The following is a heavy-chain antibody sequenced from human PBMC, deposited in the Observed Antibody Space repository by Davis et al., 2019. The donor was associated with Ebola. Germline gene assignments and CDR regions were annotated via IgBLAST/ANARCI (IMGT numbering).Heavy chain of an antibody. CDR3: AKLNTVTTWPVVGY. CDR1: GGSFSGYY. J-gene: IGHJ4*02. D-gene: IGHD4-11*01. CDR2: ISSSSSYI. Sequence: LSLTCAVYGGSFSGYYWSWIRQPPGKGLEWVSSISSSSSYIYYADSVKGRFTISRDNAKNSLYLQMNSLRAEDTAVYYCAKLNTVTTWPVVGYWGQGTLVTVSS. V-gene: IGHV3-11*06.